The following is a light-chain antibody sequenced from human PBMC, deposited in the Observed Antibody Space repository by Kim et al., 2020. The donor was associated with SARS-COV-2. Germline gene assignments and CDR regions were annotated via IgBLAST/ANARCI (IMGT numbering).Light chain of an antibody. Sequence: VSVSPGQTASITCSGDKLGDKYACWYQQKPGQSPVLVIYQDSKRPSGIPERFSGSNSGNTATLTISGTQAMDEADYYCQAWDSSIVFGGGTQLTVL. V-gene: IGLV3-1*01. CDR1: KLGDKY. CDR3: QAWDSSIV. J-gene: IGLJ2*01. CDR2: QDS.